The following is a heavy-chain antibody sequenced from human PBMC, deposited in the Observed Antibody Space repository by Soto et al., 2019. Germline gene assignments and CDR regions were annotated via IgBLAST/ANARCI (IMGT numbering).Heavy chain of an antibody. CDR3: TKDAKFDDIYTGYFVNDV. J-gene: IGHJ6*02. V-gene: IGHV1-24*01. Sequence: ASVKVSCKVSGYTLTELSMHWVRQAPGKGLEWMGGFDPEDGETIYAQKFQGRVTMTEDTSTDTAYMELSSLRSEDTAVYYCTKDAKFDDIYTGYFVNDVWGQGTTVTVSS. CDR1: GYTLTELS. CDR2: FDPEDGET. D-gene: IGHD3-9*01.